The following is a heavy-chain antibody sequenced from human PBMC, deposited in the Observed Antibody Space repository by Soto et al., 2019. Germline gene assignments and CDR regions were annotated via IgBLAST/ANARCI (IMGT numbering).Heavy chain of an antibody. J-gene: IGHJ4*01. CDR2: IYYSGST. CDR3: AGTFYYDNSGYPF. D-gene: IGHD3-22*01. Sequence: PSGTLSLTCSVSGGSISSTSYYWGWIRQPPGKGLEWIGSIYYSGSTYYNPSLNSRVTISVDTSKNQFSLKLNSVTAADTAAYYCAGTFYYDNSGYPFWGHGTPVT. CDR1: GGSISSTSYY. V-gene: IGHV4-39*01.